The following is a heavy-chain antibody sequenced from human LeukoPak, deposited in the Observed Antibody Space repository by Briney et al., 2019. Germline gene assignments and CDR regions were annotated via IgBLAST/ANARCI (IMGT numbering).Heavy chain of an antibody. CDR1: GYTFTSYY. CDR2: INPTGGTT. Sequence: ASVKVSCKAPGYTFTSYYIHWVRQAPGQGLEWMAIINPTGGTTSYAQKFQGRVTMTRDTSTSTVYMELSSLRSEDTVVYYCARAYSLGALDYWGQGTLVTVSS. V-gene: IGHV1-46*01. CDR3: ARAYSLGALDY. D-gene: IGHD1-26*01. J-gene: IGHJ4*02.